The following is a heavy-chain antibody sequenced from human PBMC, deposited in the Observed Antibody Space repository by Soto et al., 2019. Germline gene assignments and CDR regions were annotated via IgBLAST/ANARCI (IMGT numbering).Heavy chain of an antibody. Sequence: GASVKVFCRGSGYTFTRYCMHWVRQAPGQGLEWMGWISAYNGNTKYAQKLQGRVTMTTDTSTSTAYMELRSLRSDDTAVYYCARDLTPGVVDHWGQGTLVTVSS. D-gene: IGHD3-22*01. CDR3: ARDLTPGVVDH. CDR2: ISAYNGNT. V-gene: IGHV1-18*04. J-gene: IGHJ4*02. CDR1: GYTFTRYC.